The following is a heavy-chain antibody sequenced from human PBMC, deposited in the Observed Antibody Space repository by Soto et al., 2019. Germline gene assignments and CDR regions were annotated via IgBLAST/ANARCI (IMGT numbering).Heavy chain of an antibody. J-gene: IGHJ6*02. V-gene: IGHV3-33*01. CDR1: GFTFSTYG. Sequence: GGSLRLSCAASGFTFSTYGMHWVRQAPGKGLEWVALIWSDGTNKYYADSVKGRFTISRDNSKKTLYLQMNSLRAEDTAVYYCARESGMNGMDVWSQVTTVTVSS. CDR3: ARESGMNGMDV. CDR2: IWSDGTNK.